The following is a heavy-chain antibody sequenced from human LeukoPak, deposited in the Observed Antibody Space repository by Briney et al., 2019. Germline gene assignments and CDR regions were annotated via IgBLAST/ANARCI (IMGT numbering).Heavy chain of an antibody. Sequence: GGSLRLSCAASGFTFSSYAMSWVRQAPGKGLEWVSAISGSGGSTYYADSVKGRFTISRDNSKNTLYLQMNSLRAEDTAVYYCANXNXXALEYYFQHWGQGTLVTVSS. D-gene: IGHD2/OR15-2a*01. J-gene: IGHJ1*01. V-gene: IGHV3-23*01. CDR1: GFTFSSYA. CDR2: ISGSGGST. CDR3: ANXNXXALEYYFQH.